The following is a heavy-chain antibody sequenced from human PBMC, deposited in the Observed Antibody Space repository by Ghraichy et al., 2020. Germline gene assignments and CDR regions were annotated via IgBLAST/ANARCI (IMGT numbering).Heavy chain of an antibody. CDR3: ARDLYYDSSGYPFDY. J-gene: IGHJ4*02. Sequence: ASVKVSCKASGYTFTSYAMHWVRQAPGQRLEWMGWINAGNGNTKYSQKFQGRVTITRDTSASTAYMELSSLRSEDTAVYYCARDLYYDSSGYPFDYWGQGTLVTVSS. CDR2: INAGNGNT. V-gene: IGHV1-3*01. D-gene: IGHD3-22*01. CDR1: GYTFTSYA.